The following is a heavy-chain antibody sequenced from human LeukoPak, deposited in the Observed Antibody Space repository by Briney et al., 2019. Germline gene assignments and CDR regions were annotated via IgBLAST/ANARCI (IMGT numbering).Heavy chain of an antibody. V-gene: IGHV1-69*06. J-gene: IGHJ1*01. D-gene: IGHD3-22*01. CDR1: GGTFSSYA. CDR3: ASGYYYDSSGYYQEYFQH. Sequence: SVKVSCKASGGTFSSYAISRVRQAPGQGLEWMGRIIPIFGTANYAQKFQGRVTITADKSTSTAYMELSSLRSEDTAVYYCASGYYYDSSGYYQEYFQHWGQGTLVTVSS. CDR2: IIPIFGTA.